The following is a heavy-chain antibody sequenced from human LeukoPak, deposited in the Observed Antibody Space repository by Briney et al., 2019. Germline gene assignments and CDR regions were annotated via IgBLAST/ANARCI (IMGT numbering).Heavy chain of an antibody. Sequence: SETLSLTCTVSGGSISSYYWSWIRQPLGKGLEWIGYIYYSGSTNYNPSLKSRVTISVDTSKNQFSLKLSSVTAADTAVYYCARLGGSGYYSIDYWGQGTLVTVSS. V-gene: IGHV4-59*08. CDR1: GGSISSYY. CDR2: IYYSGST. CDR3: ARLGGSGYYSIDY. J-gene: IGHJ4*02. D-gene: IGHD3-22*01.